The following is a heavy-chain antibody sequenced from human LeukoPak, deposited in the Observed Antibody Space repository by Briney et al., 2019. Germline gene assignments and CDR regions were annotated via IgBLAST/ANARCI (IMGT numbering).Heavy chain of an antibody. V-gene: IGHV1-46*01. CDR3: ARQEYYYDSSGYAFDI. Sequence: ASXKVSCKASGYTFTSYYMHWVRQAPGQGLEWMGIINPSGGSTSYAQKFQGRVTMTRDTSTSTVYMELSSLRSEDTAVYYCARQEYYYDSSGYAFDIWGQGTMVTVSS. D-gene: IGHD3-22*01. CDR1: GYTFTSYY. J-gene: IGHJ3*02. CDR2: INPSGGST.